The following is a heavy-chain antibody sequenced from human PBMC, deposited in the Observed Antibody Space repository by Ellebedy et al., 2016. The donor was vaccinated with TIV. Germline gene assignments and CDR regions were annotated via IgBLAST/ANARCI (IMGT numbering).Heavy chain of an antibody. D-gene: IGHD4-23*01. CDR3: ARDPVGVGPAFDV. CDR1: GFTFSDSW. J-gene: IGHJ3*01. V-gene: IGHV3-23*01. Sequence: PGGSLRLSCAASGFTFSDSWMRWVRQAPGKGLEWVSSITESGGNTYYADSVKGRFTISRDNSKDTLFLQMNSLRAEDTAIYFCARDPVGVGPAFDVWGQGTMVTVSS. CDR2: ITESGGNT.